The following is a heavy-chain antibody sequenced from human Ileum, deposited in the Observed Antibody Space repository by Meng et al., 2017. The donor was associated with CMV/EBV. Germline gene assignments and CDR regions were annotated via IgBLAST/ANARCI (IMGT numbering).Heavy chain of an antibody. Sequence: QVQLQESGPGMVKPSQTRSLTCTASGVSITNDDYYWSWIRQPPGKGLEWIGYIYYNGITYYNPSLKSRIAILVDTSKSQFSLIVSSVTAADTAVYYCAKYSGPSRWFDPWGQGTLVTVSS. V-gene: IGHV4-30-4*01. CDR2: IYYNGIT. J-gene: IGHJ5*02. D-gene: IGHD5-12*01. CDR3: AKYSGPSRWFDP. CDR1: GVSITNDDYY.